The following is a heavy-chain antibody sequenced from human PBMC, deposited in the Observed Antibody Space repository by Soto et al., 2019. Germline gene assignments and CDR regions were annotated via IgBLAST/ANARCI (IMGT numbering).Heavy chain of an antibody. J-gene: IGHJ6*02. V-gene: IGHV3-74*01. D-gene: IGHD3-10*01. CDR2: INGDGTTT. CDR3: ARGVRGHYGKDV. Sequence: EVQLVESGGGLVQPGGSLRLSCAASGFTFNNYWIHWVRQAPGKGPMWVSRINGDGTTTNYSYSVKVRFDISRDNAKNTVYLQMTSLRAEDTALYYCARGVRGHYGKDVWGQGTTVTVSS. CDR1: GFTFNNYW.